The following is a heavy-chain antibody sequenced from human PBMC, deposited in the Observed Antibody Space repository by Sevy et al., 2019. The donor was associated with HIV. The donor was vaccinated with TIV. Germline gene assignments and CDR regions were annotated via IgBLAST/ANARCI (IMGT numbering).Heavy chain of an antibody. CDR2: IYNNGNT. D-gene: IGHD3-22*01. V-gene: IGHV4-59*13. Sequence: SETLSLICTVSGGYISSYYWSWIRQPPGKGLEWVGYIYNNGNTKYNPSLKSRLTISVDTSKNQFSLKLTSVTAADTAVYYCARVSYYYDSGGRPLYSFDYWGQGTLVTVSS. CDR1: GGYISSYY. J-gene: IGHJ4*02. CDR3: ARVSYYYDSGGRPLYSFDY.